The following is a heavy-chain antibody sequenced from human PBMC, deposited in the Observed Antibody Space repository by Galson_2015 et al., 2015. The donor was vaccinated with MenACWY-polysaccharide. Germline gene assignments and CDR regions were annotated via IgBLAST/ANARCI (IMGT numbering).Heavy chain of an antibody. CDR3: ATRNIVTGEDFDY. Sequence: SYGDSVKGRFTVSRDNTKNTLYLQMNSMRAEDTAVYYCATRNIVTGEDFDYWGQGTLVTVSS. V-gene: IGHV3-74*01. D-gene: IGHD7-27*01. J-gene: IGHJ4*02.